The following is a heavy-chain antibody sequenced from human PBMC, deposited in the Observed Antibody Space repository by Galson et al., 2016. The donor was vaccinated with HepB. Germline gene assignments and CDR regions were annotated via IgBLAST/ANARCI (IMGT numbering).Heavy chain of an antibody. D-gene: IGHD3-3*01. J-gene: IGHJ5*02. CDR1: GFTFRSFA. CDR2: IRADGTAN. CDR3: ARENFWKLDQ. V-gene: IGHV3-7*03. Sequence: SLRLSCAASGFTFRSFAMNWVRQAPGKGLEWVGNIRADGTANDYAGSVKGRFTMSRDNAQKSLFLQMTSLRVEDTAVFYCARENFWKLDQWGQGTLVTVSS.